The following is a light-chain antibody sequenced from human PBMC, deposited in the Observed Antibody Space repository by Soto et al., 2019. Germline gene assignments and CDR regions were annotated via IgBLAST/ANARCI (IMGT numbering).Light chain of an antibody. Sequence: QSVLTQPPSVSGAPGQRVTISCTGSSSNFGAGNDVQWYQHLPGTAPKLLIFGNNNRPSGVPDRFSGSKSGTSASLAISGLQAEDEADYYCQSYDSSLRDYVFGTGTKLTVL. J-gene: IGLJ1*01. CDR3: QSYDSSLRDYV. V-gene: IGLV1-40*01. CDR2: GNN. CDR1: SSNFGAGND.